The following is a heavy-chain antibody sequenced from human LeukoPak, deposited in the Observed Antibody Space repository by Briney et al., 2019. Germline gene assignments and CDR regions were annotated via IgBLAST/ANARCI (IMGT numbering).Heavy chain of an antibody. CDR3: ARDGDYIMPPFDY. V-gene: IGHV3-7*01. D-gene: IGHD4-17*01. J-gene: IGHJ4*02. Sequence: PGGSLRLSCVASGFTFTRYWMSWVRQAPGKGLEWVDNIKQDGSEKHYVDSVKGRFTISRDNARNSVYLQMNSLSDDDTAVYYCARDGDYIMPPFDYWGQGILVTVSS. CDR1: GFTFTRYW. CDR2: IKQDGSEK.